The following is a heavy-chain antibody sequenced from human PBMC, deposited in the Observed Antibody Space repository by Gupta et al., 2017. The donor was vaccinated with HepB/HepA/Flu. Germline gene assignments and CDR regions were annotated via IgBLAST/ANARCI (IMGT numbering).Heavy chain of an antibody. V-gene: IGHV1-3*01. D-gene: IGHD3-10*01. Sequence: QVQLVQSGTEVKKPGASVKVSCKASGYTFGNTIHWVRQAPGQSLEWMGWINATDGNTKYSQKFQGRVTITRDTSASTAYMELNSLRSEDSAVYFCAREGGSGSAFDYWGQGTLVTVSS. CDR1: GYTFGNT. J-gene: IGHJ4*02. CDR2: INATDGNT. CDR3: AREGGSGSAFDY.